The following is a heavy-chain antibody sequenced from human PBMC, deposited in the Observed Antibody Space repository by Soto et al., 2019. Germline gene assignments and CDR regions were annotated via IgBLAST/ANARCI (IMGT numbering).Heavy chain of an antibody. Sequence: EVQLAESGGGLVQPGGSLKLSCAASGFIVSGSAVHWDRQASGKGLEWVGRILSKAGNYATAYPASMKGRFTISRDDSENTAFLQMSSLKTEATAVYYCMRGGSPYYYDYWGQGTMVAVAS. CDR2: ILSKAGNYAT. V-gene: IGHV3-73*01. J-gene: IGHJ4*02. CDR3: MRGGSPYYYDY. CDR1: GFIVSGSA.